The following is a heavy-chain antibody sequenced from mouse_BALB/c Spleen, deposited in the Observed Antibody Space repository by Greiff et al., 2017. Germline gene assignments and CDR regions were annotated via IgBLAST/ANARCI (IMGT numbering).Heavy chain of an antibody. CDR1: GFTFSDYY. D-gene: IGHD2-10*02. J-gene: IGHJ4*01. CDR3: ARDDSGYGSAMDY. CDR2: ISDGGSYT. V-gene: IGHV5-4*02. Sequence: EVQGVESGGGLVKPGGSLKLSCAASGFTFSDYYMSWVRQTPEKRLEWVATISDGGSYTYYPDSVKGRFTISRDNAKNNLYLQMSSLKSEDTAMYYCARDDSGYGSAMDYWGQGTSVTVSS.